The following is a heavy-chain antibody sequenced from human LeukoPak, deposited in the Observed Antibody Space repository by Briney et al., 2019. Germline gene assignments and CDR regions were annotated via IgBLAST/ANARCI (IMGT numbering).Heavy chain of an antibody. CDR1: GFTFSSYS. CDR3: AMGGSRGQWLVLDY. J-gene: IGHJ4*02. D-gene: IGHD6-19*01. Sequence: GGSLRLSCAASGFTFSSYSMNWVRQAPGKGLEWVSSISSSSSYIYCADSVKGRFTISRDNAKNSLYLQMNSLRAEDTAVYYCAMGGSRGQWLVLDYWGQGTLVTVSS. CDR2: ISSSSSYI. V-gene: IGHV3-21*01.